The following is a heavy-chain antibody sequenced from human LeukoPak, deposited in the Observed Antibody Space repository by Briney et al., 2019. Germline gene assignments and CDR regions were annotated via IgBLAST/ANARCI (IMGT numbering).Heavy chain of an antibody. D-gene: IGHD4-17*01. Sequence: ASVKVPSKASGYTFTGYYMHWVRQAPGQGLEWMGWINPNSGGTNYAQKFQGRVTMTRDTSISTAYMELSRLRSDDTAVYYCARGASGVYTVTTTWFDPWGQGTLVTVSS. CDR2: INPNSGGT. CDR1: GYTFTGYY. V-gene: IGHV1-2*02. CDR3: ARGASGVYTVTTTWFDP. J-gene: IGHJ5*02.